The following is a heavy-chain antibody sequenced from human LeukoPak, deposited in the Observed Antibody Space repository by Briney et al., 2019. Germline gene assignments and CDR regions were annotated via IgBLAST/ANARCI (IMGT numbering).Heavy chain of an antibody. CDR2: IYIDGST. J-gene: IGHJ4*02. D-gene: IGHD1-14*01. Sequence: GGSLRLSCAASGFTFSSYSMNWVRQAPGKGLEWVSVIYIDGSTDYADSVKGRFTISRDDSKNTVYLQMNSLRAEDTAVCYCAKDRRPPPGGLLYFDYWGQGTLVTVSS. CDR3: AKDRRPPPGGLLYFDY. CDR1: GFTFSSYS. V-gene: IGHV3-53*01.